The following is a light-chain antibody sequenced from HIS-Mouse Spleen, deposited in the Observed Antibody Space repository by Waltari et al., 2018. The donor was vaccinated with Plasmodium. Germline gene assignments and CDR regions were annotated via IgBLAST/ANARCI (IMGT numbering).Light chain of an antibody. CDR1: ISSIGSNT. Sequence: QSVLTQPPSASGTPGQRVTISCSGSISSIGSNTVHWYQQLPGTAPKLPSYRNNQRPSGVPDRFSGSKSGTSASLAISGLQSEDEADYYCAAWDDSLNGVVFAGGTKLTVL. CDR3: AAWDDSLNGVV. V-gene: IGLV1-44*01. J-gene: IGLJ2*01. CDR2: RNN.